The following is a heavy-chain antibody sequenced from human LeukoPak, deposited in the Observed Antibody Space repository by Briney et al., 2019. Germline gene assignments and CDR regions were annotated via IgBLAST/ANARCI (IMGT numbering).Heavy chain of an antibody. CDR1: GNYW. V-gene: IGHV3-74*01. CDR2: INGDGSWT. CDR3: VSFYETY. D-gene: IGHD2-2*01. Sequence: GGSLRLSCAASGNYWMHWVRQAPGKGLVWVSHINGDGSWTTYADSVKGRFTISKDNAKDTVYLQMNNLRAEDTAVYYCVSFYETYWGRGTLVTVSS. J-gene: IGHJ4*02.